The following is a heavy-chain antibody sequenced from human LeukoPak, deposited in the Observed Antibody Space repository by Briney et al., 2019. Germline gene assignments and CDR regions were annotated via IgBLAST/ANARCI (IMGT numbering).Heavy chain of an antibody. CDR2: ISYDGSNK. CDR3: ARDFFSSTTVISYYFDY. CDR1: GFTFSSYA. J-gene: IGHJ4*02. V-gene: IGHV3-30-3*01. D-gene: IGHD4-17*01. Sequence: PGGSLRLSCAASGFTFSSYAMHWARQAPGKGLEWVAVISYDGSNKYYADSVKGRFTISRDNAKNSLYLQMNSLRAEDTAVYYCARDFFSSTTVISYYFDYWGQGTLVTVSS.